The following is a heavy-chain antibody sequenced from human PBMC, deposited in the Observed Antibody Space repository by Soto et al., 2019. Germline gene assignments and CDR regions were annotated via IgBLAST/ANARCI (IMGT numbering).Heavy chain of an antibody. CDR2: MNPNSGNT. CDR1: GYTFTSYD. CDR3: ASRYSSSYYYYGMDV. J-gene: IGHJ6*02. D-gene: IGHD6-6*01. Sequence: QVQLVQSGAEVKKPGASVKVSCKASGYTFTSYDINWVRQATGQGLEWMGWMNPNSGNTGYAQKFQGRVTMXXNXSXXTAYMELSSLRSEDTAVYYCASRYSSSYYYYGMDVWGQGTTVTVSS. V-gene: IGHV1-8*01.